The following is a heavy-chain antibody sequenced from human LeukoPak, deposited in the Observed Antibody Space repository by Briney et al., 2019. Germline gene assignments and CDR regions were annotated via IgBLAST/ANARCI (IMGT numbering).Heavy chain of an antibody. CDR1: GFTFDDYA. Sequence: GGSLRLSCAASGFTFDDYAMHWVRQAPGKGLEWVSGISWNSGSIGYADSVKGRFTISRDNAKNSLYLQMNSLRAEDTALYYCAKNGCSGGSCYLGWYFDLWGRGTLVTVSS. J-gene: IGHJ2*01. CDR3: AKNGCSGGSCYLGWYFDL. CDR2: ISWNSGSI. V-gene: IGHV3-9*01. D-gene: IGHD2-15*01.